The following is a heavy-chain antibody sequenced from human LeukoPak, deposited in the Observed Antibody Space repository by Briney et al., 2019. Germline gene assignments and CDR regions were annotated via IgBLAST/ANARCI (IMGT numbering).Heavy chain of an antibody. D-gene: IGHD2-8*01. CDR2: IKQDGSEK. J-gene: IGHJ4*02. V-gene: IGHV3-7*01. CDR3: ARGGQYCTNGVCYTGDY. Sequence: GGSLRLSCAASGFTFSSYWMSWVRPAPGKGLEWVANIKQDGSEKYYVDSVKGRFTISRDNAKNSLYLQMNSLRAEDTAVYYCARGGQYCTNGVCYTGDYWGQGTLVTVSS. CDR1: GFTFSSYW.